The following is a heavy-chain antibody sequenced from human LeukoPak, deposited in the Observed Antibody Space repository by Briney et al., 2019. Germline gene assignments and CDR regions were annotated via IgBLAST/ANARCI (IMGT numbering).Heavy chain of an antibody. CDR2: MNPNSGNT. D-gene: IGHD1-26*01. Sequence: GASVKVSCKASGYTFTSYDINWVRQAPGQGLEWMGWMNPNSGNTGYAQKFQGRVTMTRNTSISTAYMELSSLRSEDTAVYYCATYSGSYVGLDHWGQGTLVTVSS. CDR1: GYTFTSYD. J-gene: IGHJ4*02. V-gene: IGHV1-8*01. CDR3: ATYSGSYVGLDH.